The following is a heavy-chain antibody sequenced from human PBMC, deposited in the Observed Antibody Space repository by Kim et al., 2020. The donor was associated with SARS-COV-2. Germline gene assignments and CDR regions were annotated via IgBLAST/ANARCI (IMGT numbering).Heavy chain of an antibody. CDR2: ISTISHYT. J-gene: IGHJ4*02. CDR3: ARNQHVYYSDY. V-gene: IGHV3-11*06. CDR1: GFTFSDYY. D-gene: IGHD2-2*01. Sequence: GGSLRLSCSTSGFTFSDYYMSWIRQAPGKGLEWISHISTISHYTNYADSVKGRFSISRDNAKNTLYLEMNNLRAEDTAVYYCARNQHVYYSDYWGQGTLGTVSS.